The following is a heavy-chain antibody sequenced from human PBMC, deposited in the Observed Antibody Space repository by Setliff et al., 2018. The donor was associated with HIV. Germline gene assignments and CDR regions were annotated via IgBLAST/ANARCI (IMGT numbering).Heavy chain of an antibody. CDR3: ARESLNLGELSSNPDASDI. CDR1: SGSISYYY. Sequence: SETLSLTCNVSSGSISYYYWSWVRQPPGRGLEWIGYVSHSGSTSYNPSLNSRVTMSVDTSRDQFSLKLRSVTAADTAVYYCARESLNLGELSSNPDASDIWGQGTMVTVSS. CDR2: VSHSGST. D-gene: IGHD3-16*02. J-gene: IGHJ3*02. V-gene: IGHV4-59*12.